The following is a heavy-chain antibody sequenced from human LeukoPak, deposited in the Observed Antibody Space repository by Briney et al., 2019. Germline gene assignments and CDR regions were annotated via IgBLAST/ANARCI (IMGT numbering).Heavy chain of an antibody. CDR2: ISAYNGNT. D-gene: IGHD3-10*01. CDR1: GYTFTSYG. CDR3: GREVSYYGSGSYLY. V-gene: IGHV1-18*01. J-gene: IGHJ4*02. Sequence: ASVKVSCKASGYTFTSYGISWVRQAPGQGLEWMGWISAYNGNTNYAQKLQGRVTMTTDTSTSTAYMELRSLRSDDTAVYYCGREVSYYGSGSYLYWGQGTLVTVSS.